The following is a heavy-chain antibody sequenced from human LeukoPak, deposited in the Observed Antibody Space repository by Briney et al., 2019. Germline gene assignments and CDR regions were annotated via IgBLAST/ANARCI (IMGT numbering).Heavy chain of an antibody. CDR2: ISYDGNNK. J-gene: IGHJ4*02. CDR3: AKQSYVWGSYRYTEADY. V-gene: IGHV3-30*18. D-gene: IGHD3-16*02. CDR1: GFTFSSYG. Sequence: PGRSLRLSCAASGFTFSSYGMHWVRQAPGKGLEWVAVISYDGNNKYYADSVKGRFAISRDNSKNTPYLQMNSLRAEDTAVYYCAKQSYVWGSYRYTEADYWGQGTLVTVSS.